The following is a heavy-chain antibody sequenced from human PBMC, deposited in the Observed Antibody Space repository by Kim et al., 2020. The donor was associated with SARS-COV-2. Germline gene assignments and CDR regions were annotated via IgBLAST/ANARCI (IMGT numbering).Heavy chain of an antibody. J-gene: IGHJ1*01. D-gene: IGHD3-3*01. CDR1: GFTFSGYD. V-gene: IGHV3-30*18. CDR2: ISYDGSNE. CDR3: AEDEWKN. Sequence: GGSLRLSCAASGFTFSGYDMHWVRQAPGKGLEWVALISYDGSNEYYTDSVKGRFAISRDNSKNTLYLQMNSLRAEDTAVYYCAEDEWKNWGQGTLVTVSS.